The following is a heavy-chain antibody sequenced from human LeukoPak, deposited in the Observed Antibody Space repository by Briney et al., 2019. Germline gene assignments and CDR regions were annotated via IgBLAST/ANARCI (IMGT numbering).Heavy chain of an antibody. CDR1: GFTFSSHS. Sequence: PGGSLRLSCAASGFTFSSHSMNWVRQAPGKGLEWVSYISSSSSTIYYADSVKGRFTISRDNAKNSLYLQMNSLRAEDTAVYYCARVPIAVAPQDHYFYMDVWGKGTTVTVSS. J-gene: IGHJ6*03. CDR2: ISSSSSTI. V-gene: IGHV3-48*01. D-gene: IGHD6-19*01. CDR3: ARVPIAVAPQDHYFYMDV.